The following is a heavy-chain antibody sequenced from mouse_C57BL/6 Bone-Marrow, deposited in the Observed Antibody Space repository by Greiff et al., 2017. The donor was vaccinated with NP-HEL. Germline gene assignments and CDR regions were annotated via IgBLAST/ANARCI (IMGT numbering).Heavy chain of an antibody. D-gene: IGHD3-1*01. V-gene: IGHV1-80*01. J-gene: IGHJ4*01. CDR2: LYPGDGDT. Sequence: VKLQESGAELVKPGASVKISCKASGYAFSSYWMNWVKQRPGKGLEWIGQLYPGDGDTNYNGKFKGKATLTADKSSSTAYMQLSSLTSEDSAVYFCARDGLVYYYAIDYWGQGASVTVSS. CDR1: GYAFSSYW. CDR3: ARDGLVYYYAIDY.